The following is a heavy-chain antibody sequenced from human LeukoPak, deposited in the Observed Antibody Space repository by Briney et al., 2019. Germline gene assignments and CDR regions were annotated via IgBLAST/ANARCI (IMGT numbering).Heavy chain of an antibody. Sequence: GGSLRLSCAASGFTFSNYWMHWVRQAPGKGLEWVAFIRYDGSNKYYADSVKGRFTISRDNSKNTLYLQMNSLRAEDTAVYYCARTYYYDSSGYYSPGYWGQGTLVTVSS. J-gene: IGHJ4*02. CDR2: IRYDGSNK. CDR1: GFTFSNYW. D-gene: IGHD3-22*01. CDR3: ARTYYYDSSGYYSPGY. V-gene: IGHV3-30*02.